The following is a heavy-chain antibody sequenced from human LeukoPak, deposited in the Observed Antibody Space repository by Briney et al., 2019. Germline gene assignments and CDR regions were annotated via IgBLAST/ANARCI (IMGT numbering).Heavy chain of an antibody. Sequence: SETLSLTCAVYGGSFSGYYWSWIRQPPGKGLEWIGEINHSGSTNYNPSLKSRVTISVDTSKNQFSLKLSSVTAADTAVYYCARDPLSGETGYYLFDYRDQGTLVTVSS. CDR2: INHSGST. CDR3: ARDPLSGETGYYLFDY. V-gene: IGHV4-34*01. J-gene: IGHJ4*02. D-gene: IGHD3-9*01. CDR1: GGSFSGYY.